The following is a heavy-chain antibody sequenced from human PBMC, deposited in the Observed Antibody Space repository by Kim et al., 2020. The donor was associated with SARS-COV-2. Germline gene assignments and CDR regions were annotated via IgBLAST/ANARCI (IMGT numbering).Heavy chain of an antibody. CDR1: GFMFSSNA. CDR2: ISIRGVTK. CDR3: ASHRAEITANIDY. D-gene: IGHD1-20*01. V-gene: IGHV3-23*01. Sequence: GGSLRLSCAASGFMFSSNAMSWVRQAPGKGLEWVSGISIRGVTKYYADSVKGRFTISRDNSKNTLYLHMNSLRAEDTAVYYCASHRAEITANIDYWGQGTLVTVSS. J-gene: IGHJ4*02.